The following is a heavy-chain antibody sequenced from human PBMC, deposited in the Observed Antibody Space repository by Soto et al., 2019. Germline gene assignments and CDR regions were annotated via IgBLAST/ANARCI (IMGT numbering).Heavy chain of an antibody. Sequence: QVHLVESGGGVVQPGRSLRLSCAASGFTFRRHAVHWVRQAPGKGLEWVAVVSSDGSAKYYLDSVKGRFTSSRDNSKTTALLQLNSLSSEDTAVYYCARSRSGAVADSFDFWGQGTLVTVSS. CDR3: ARSRSGAVADSFDF. V-gene: IGHV3-30*04. D-gene: IGHD3-10*01. J-gene: IGHJ4*02. CDR1: GFTFRRHA. CDR2: VSSDGSAK.